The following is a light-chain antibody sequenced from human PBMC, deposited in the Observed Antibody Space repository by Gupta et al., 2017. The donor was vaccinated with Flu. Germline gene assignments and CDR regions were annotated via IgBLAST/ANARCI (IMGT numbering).Light chain of an antibody. V-gene: IGLV2-14*01. CDR3: SSYTNTANPI. CDR2: EVF. Sequence: SALTQPASVSGSPGQSITISCTGTSGDVGGYNFVSWYQQYPGKAPKLMIFEVFNRPSGVSNRFSGSKSGNTASLTISGRQAADEADYYCSSYTNTANPIFGGGTKLTVL. CDR1: SGDVGGYNF. J-gene: IGLJ2*01.